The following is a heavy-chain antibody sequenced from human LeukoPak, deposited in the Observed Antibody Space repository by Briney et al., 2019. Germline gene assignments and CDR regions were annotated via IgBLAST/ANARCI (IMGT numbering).Heavy chain of an antibody. CDR3: ARVGNYYESSGYSTDF. D-gene: IGHD3-22*01. J-gene: IGHJ4*02. CDR2: MNPNSGNT. V-gene: IGHV1-8*01. CDR1: GYTFTSYD. Sequence: ASVKVSCKASGYTFTSYDINWVRQATGQGLEWMGWMNPNSGNTGYAQKFQGRVTMTRNTSISTAYMELSSLRSEDTAVYYCARVGNYYESSGYSTDFWGQGILVTVSS.